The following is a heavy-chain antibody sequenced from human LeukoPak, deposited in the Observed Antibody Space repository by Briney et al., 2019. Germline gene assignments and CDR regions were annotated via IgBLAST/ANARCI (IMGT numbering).Heavy chain of an antibody. J-gene: IGHJ6*02. V-gene: IGHV1-69*05. CDR1: GGTFSSYA. CDR2: IIPIFGTA. Sequence: SVKVSCKASGGTFSSYAISWVRQAPGQGLEWMGGIIPIFGTANYAQKFQGRVTITTDESTSTAYMELRSLRSDDTAVYYCARDGNESGSGTFYSIGMDVWGHGTTVIVSS. D-gene: IGHD3-10*01. CDR3: ARDGNESGSGTFYSIGMDV.